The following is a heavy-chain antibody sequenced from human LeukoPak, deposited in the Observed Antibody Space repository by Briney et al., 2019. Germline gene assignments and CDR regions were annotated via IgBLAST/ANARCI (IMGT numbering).Heavy chain of an antibody. D-gene: IGHD2-2*02. V-gene: IGHV4-39*01. CDR3: ARQYTGVDY. CDR2: IYYSGST. Sequence: SETLSLTCTVSGGSISSSSYYWGWIRQPPGKGLEWIGSIYYSGSTYYNPSLKSRVTISVDTSKNQFSLRLSSVTAADTTVYYCARQYTGVDYWGQGTLVTVSS. J-gene: IGHJ4*02. CDR1: GGSISSSSYY.